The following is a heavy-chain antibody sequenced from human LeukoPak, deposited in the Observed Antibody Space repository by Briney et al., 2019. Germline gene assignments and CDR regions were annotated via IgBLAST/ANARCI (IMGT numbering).Heavy chain of an antibody. V-gene: IGHV3-7*01. Sequence: GGSLRLSCAASGFMFSSNWMSWVRLAPGKGLEWVANIKEDGTETYYVDSVKGRFTISRDNAKNSLYLQMNSLRAEDTAVYYCARAFGATDFDYWGQGTLVTVSS. J-gene: IGHJ4*02. CDR1: GFMFSSNW. CDR3: ARAFGATDFDY. D-gene: IGHD1-26*01. CDR2: IKEDGTET.